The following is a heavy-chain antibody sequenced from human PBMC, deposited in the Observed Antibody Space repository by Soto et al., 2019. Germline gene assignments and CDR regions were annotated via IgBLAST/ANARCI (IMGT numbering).Heavy chain of an antibody. CDR1: GFTFNSYA. CDR2: ISYDGSNK. J-gene: IGHJ2*01. D-gene: IGHD5-18*01. Sequence: LILSCAASGFTFNSYAMHWVRHAPFKRLEWVAVISYDGSNKYYADSVKGRFTISRDNSKNTLYLQMNSLRAEDTAVYYCARDPLWGTAMVLWYFDLWGRGTLVTVSS. V-gene: IGHV3-30-3*01. CDR3: ARDPLWGTAMVLWYFDL.